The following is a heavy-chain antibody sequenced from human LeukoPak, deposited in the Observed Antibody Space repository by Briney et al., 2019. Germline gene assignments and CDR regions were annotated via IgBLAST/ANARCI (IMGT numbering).Heavy chain of an antibody. J-gene: IGHJ6*03. V-gene: IGHV4-4*07. CDR3: ARLKFYDSTGHSPGYYMDV. CDR2: IYGSGIT. Sequence: SETLSLTCTVSGGSIISNYWSWIRQSAGTGLEWIGRIYGSGITDYNPSLKSRVTMSLDMSRKQFSLRLTSVTAADTAVYYCARLKFYDSTGHSPGYYMDVWGKGTTVSVFS. D-gene: IGHD3-22*01. CDR1: GGSIISNY.